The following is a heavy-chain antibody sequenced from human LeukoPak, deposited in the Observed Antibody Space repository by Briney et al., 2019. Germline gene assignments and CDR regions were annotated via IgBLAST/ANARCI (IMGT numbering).Heavy chain of an antibody. D-gene: IGHD3-22*01. Sequence: GESLKISCVASGFTFSSSWMTWVRQAPGKGLEWVANINEDGSENNHVDSVKGRFTISRDNAKKSLYLQMNSLRAEDTAVYYCARDSGYFNFDYWGQGTLVTVSS. CDR2: INEDGSEN. V-gene: IGHV3-7*01. CDR3: ARDSGYFNFDY. CDR1: GFTFSSSW. J-gene: IGHJ4*02.